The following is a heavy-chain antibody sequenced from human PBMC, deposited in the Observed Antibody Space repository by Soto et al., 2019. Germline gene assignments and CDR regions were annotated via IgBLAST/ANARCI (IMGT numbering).Heavy chain of an antibody. V-gene: IGHV3-23*01. CDR2: ISGSADST. Sequence: EVQLLESGGGFIHPGGSLRLSCAASGFSFSSFAMNWVRQAPGKGLEWVSIISGSADSTFYADSVKGLFTISRDSSKSMMYLQINSLRAEDTAVYYCAKTRGAMIYAISVYGMDVWGQGTTVTVSS. CDR1: GFSFSSFA. J-gene: IGHJ6*02. CDR3: AKTRGAMIYAISVYGMDV. D-gene: IGHD2-8*01.